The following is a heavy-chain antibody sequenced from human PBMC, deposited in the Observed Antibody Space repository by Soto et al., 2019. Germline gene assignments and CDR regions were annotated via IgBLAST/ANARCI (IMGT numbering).Heavy chain of an antibody. V-gene: IGHV3-15*07. CDR3: TTARWGSSTDYYYGMGV. D-gene: IGHD2-2*01. J-gene: IGHJ6*02. CDR2: IKSKPGGGTT. Sequence: GGTLRLSCAASGLTFSNAWMYWVRQAPGKELEWVGRIKSKPGGGTTDYAAPVKGRFTISRDDSKNTLYLQMNSLKTEDTAVYFCTTARWGSSTDYYYGMGVWGQGTTVTVSS. CDR1: GLTFSNAW.